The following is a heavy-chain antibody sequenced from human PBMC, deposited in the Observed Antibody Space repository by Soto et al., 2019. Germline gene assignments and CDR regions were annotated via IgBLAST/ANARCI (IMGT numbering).Heavy chain of an antibody. CDR2: IYYSGST. V-gene: IGHV4-31*03. J-gene: IGHJ6*02. CDR3: AREKYDFWSGYYYYYGMDV. D-gene: IGHD3-3*01. CDR1: GGSISSGGYY. Sequence: SETLSLTCTVSGGSISSGGYYWSWIRQHPGKGLEWIGYIYYSGSTYYNPSLKSRVTISVDTSKNQFSLKLSSVTAADTAVYYCAREKYDFWSGYYYYYGMDVWGQGTTVTV.